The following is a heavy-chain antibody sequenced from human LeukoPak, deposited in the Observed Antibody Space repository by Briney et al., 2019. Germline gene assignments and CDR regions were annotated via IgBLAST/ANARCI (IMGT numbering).Heavy chain of an antibody. CDR2: ISSSSSYI. CDR3: ARDSVRVGYGSGSLPFY. D-gene: IGHD3-10*01. J-gene: IGHJ4*02. V-gene: IGHV3-21*01. Sequence: GGSLRLSCAASGFTFSSYSMNWVSQAPGKGLEWVSSISSSSSYIYYADSVKGRFTISRDNAKNSLYLQMNSLGAEDTAVYYCARDSVRVGYGSGSLPFYWGQGTLVTVSS. CDR1: GFTFSSYS.